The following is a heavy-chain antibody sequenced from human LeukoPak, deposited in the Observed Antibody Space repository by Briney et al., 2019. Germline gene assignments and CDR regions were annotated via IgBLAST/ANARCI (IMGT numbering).Heavy chain of an antibody. CDR3: ARDRPYYYDSSGYYY. D-gene: IGHD3-22*01. Sequence: SETLSLTCTVSGGFISTGSYYWSWLRQPPGKGLEWIGYIYHSGSTYYNPSLKSRVTISVDRSKNQFSLKLSSVTAADTAVYYCARDRPYYYDSSGYYYWGQGTLVTVSS. J-gene: IGHJ4*02. V-gene: IGHV4-30-2*01. CDR1: GGFISTGSYY. CDR2: IYHSGST.